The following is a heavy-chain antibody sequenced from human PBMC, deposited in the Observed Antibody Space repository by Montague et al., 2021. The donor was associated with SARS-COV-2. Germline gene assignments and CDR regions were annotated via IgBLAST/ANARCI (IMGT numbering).Heavy chain of an antibody. CDR3: AKGTDTGNSYFALDV. J-gene: IGHJ6*02. Sequence: SLRLSCAASGFTFSGIAMSWVRQAPGKGLEWVSALSASGGITNYAASVKGRFTISRDNLKNTLFLQMNSLTDGDSAIYYCAKGTDTGNSYFALDVWGQGTMVSVSS. CDR1: GFTFSGIA. V-gene: IGHV3-23*01. D-gene: IGHD1-1*01. CDR2: LSASGGIT.